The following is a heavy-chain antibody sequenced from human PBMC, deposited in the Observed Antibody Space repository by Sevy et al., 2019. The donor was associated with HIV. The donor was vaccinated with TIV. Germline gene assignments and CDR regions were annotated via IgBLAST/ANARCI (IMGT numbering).Heavy chain of an antibody. Sequence: GGSLRLSCAASGFTFSSYTIHWVRQAPGKGLEWVAVVSFDGSKKHYADSVKGRFTISRDNSKNTLYLQMNSLRAEDTAVYYCAMWVYSNYAFDYWGQGTLVTVSS. J-gene: IGHJ4*02. CDR2: VSFDGSKK. CDR1: GFTFSSYT. CDR3: AMWVYSNYAFDY. D-gene: IGHD4-4*01. V-gene: IGHV3-30-3*01.